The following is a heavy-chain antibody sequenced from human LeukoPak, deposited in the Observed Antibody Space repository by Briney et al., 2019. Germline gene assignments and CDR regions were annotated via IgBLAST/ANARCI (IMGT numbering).Heavy chain of an antibody. Sequence: ASVKVSCKASGYTFTGYYMHWVRQAPGQGLEWMGWINPSSGGTNYAQKFQGRVTMTRDTSISTAYMELSRLRSDDTAVYYCARVGTPYYYYYMDVWGKGTTVTISS. D-gene: IGHD1-14*01. CDR1: GYTFTGYY. V-gene: IGHV1-2*02. J-gene: IGHJ6*03. CDR2: INPSSGGT. CDR3: ARVGTPYYYYYMDV.